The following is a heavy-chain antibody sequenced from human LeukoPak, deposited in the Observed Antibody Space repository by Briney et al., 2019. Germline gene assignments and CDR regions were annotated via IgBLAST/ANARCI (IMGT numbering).Heavy chain of an antibody. J-gene: IGHJ4*02. CDR1: GFTFSTYW. CDR3: AREKLDTRGYVDY. Sequence: GGSLRLSCAGSGFTFSTYWMSWVRQAPGKGLDWVANIKQDGTDKYYVGSVKGRFTISRDNAKNLLYLQMNSLRAEDTAVYYCAREKLDTRGYVDYWGQGTLVTVSS. D-gene: IGHD3-22*01. V-gene: IGHV3-7*01. CDR2: IKQDGTDK.